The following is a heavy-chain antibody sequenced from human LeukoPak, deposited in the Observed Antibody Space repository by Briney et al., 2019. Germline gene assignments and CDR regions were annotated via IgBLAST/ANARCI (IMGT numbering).Heavy chain of an antibody. D-gene: IGHD4-23*01. Sequence: SQTLSLTCAVSGGSISSGGYSWSWIRQPPGKGLEWIGYIYHSGSTYYNPSLKSRVTISVDRSKNQFSLKLGSVTAADTAVYYCARARVVKIDYWSQGTLVTVSS. V-gene: IGHV4-30-2*01. J-gene: IGHJ4*02. CDR2: IYHSGST. CDR3: ARARVVKIDY. CDR1: GGSISSGGYS.